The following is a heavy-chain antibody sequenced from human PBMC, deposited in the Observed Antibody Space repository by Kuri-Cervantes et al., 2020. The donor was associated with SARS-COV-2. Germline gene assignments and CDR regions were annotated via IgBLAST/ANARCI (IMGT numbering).Heavy chain of an antibody. CDR2: VRYDGGEK. D-gene: IGHD2-2*01. CDR1: GFTFSNYG. V-gene: IGHV3-30*02. Sequence: GESLKISFAASGFTFSNYGMHWVRQAPGKGLEWVAFVRYDGGEKHYADSVKGRFSISRDNSKNTLYLQMNSLRAEDTAVYYCAKDRSSTSSASDYWGQGTLVTVSS. J-gene: IGHJ4*02. CDR3: AKDRSSTSSASDY.